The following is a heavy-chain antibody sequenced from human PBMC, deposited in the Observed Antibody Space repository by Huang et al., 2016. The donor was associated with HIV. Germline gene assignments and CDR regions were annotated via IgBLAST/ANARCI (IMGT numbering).Heavy chain of an antibody. D-gene: IGHD3-22*01. V-gene: IGHV4-39*01. Sequence: QLQLQESGPGLVKPSETLSLTCNVSGGSISSSTSYWGWIRQPPGKGLEWIGSIHYRGSTYYKRSPKSRVTVSGETAKNQFSRKVGSVTAADTAVYYCARATDYYDSSGYPYWYFDLWGRGTLVTVSS. CDR2: IHYRGST. J-gene: IGHJ2*01. CDR3: ARATDYYDSSGYPYWYFDL. CDR1: GGSISSSTSY.